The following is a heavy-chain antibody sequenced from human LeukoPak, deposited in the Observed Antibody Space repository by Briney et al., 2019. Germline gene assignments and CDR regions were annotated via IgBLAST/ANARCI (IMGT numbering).Heavy chain of an antibody. CDR2: INSDGSST. J-gene: IGHJ4*02. Sequence: GGSLRLSCAASGFTFSRYWMHWVRQAPGKGLVWVSRINSDGSSTSYADSVKGRFTISRDNAKNTLYLQMNSLRAEDTAVYYWARALRFLEVDYWGQGTLVTVSS. CDR1: GFTFSRYW. V-gene: IGHV3-74*01. CDR3: ARALRFLEVDY. D-gene: IGHD3-3*01.